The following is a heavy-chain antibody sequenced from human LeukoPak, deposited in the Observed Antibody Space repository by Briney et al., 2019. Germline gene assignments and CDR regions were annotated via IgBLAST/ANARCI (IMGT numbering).Heavy chain of an antibody. D-gene: IGHD2-21*02. V-gene: IGHV3-11*04. J-gene: IGHJ6*03. Sequence: GSLRLSCAASGFTFSDYYMSWIRQAPGKGLEWVSYISSSRSTIYYADSVKGRFTISRDNAKNSLYLQMNSLRAEDTAVYYCARDKAEYCGGDCYPYYYYYMDVWGKGTTVTVSS. CDR3: ARDKAEYCGGDCYPYYYYYMDV. CDR2: ISSSRSTI. CDR1: GFTFSDYY.